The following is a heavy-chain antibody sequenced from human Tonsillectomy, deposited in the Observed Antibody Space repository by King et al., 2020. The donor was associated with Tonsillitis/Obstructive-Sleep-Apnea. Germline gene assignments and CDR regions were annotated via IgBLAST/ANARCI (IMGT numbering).Heavy chain of an antibody. CDR3: AREHPQTHYFDY. CDR1: GFPFTSYY. J-gene: IGHJ4*02. Sequence: QLVQSGPEVKRPGASVKVSCKSSGFPFTSYYMHWVRQAPGQGLEWMGVVSPSGDFTSIAQNFQGRLTVTTDPSTGTGYMEVSSLRSDDTAVYYCAREHPQTHYFDYWGQGTLVTVSS. V-gene: IGHV1-46*01. CDR2: VSPSGDFT.